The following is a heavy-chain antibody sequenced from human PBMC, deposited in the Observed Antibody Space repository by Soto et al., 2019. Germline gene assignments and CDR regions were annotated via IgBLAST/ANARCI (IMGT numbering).Heavy chain of an antibody. CDR3: AKNQGVELVPLATVDWFDP. CDR1: GSIIENIG. J-gene: IGHJ5*02. Sequence: GGSLRLSCAASGSIIENIGMSWVRQAPGKGLEWISSISGSGFKKYYADSVKGRFTISRDNSKSTVYLELNNLSAEDTAVYHCAKNQGVELVPLATVDWFDPWGQGSVVTVSS. CDR2: ISGSGFKK. D-gene: IGHD1-26*01. V-gene: IGHV3-23*01.